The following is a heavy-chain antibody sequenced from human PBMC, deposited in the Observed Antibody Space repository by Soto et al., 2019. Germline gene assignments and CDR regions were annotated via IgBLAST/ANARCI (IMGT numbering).Heavy chain of an antibody. CDR1: GFSLSTSEVG. CDR3: THRRGFDIFDY. CDR2: IYWDDDK. V-gene: IGHV2-5*02. J-gene: IGHJ4*02. Sequence: QITLKESGPTLVKPTQTLTLTCTFSGFSLSTSEVGVAWIRQPPGKALEWLALIYWDDDKRYSPSLKSRLTITKDTSKNQVVLTMTNMEPVDTATYYCTHRRGFDIFDYWGQGTLVTVSS. D-gene: IGHD3-9*01.